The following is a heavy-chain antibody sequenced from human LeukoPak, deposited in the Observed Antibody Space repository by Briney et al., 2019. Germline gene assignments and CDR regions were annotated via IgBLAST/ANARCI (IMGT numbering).Heavy chain of an antibody. CDR1: GSTFTGYY. J-gene: IGHJ6*03. Sequence: ASVKVSCKASGSTFTGYYMHWVRQAPGQGLEWMGWINPNSGGTNYAQKFQGRVTMTRDTSISTAYMELSRLRSDDTAVYYCARKYCSSTSCYRHYYYYMDVWGKGTTVTVSS. D-gene: IGHD2-2*01. V-gene: IGHV1-2*02. CDR2: INPNSGGT. CDR3: ARKYCSSTSCYRHYYYYMDV.